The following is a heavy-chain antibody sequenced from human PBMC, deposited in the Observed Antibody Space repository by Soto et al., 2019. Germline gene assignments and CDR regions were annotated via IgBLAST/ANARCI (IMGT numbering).Heavy chain of an antibody. V-gene: IGHV3-30-3*01. Sequence: QVQLVESGGGVVQPGRSLRLSCAASGFTFSSYAMHWVRQAPGKGLEWVAVISYDGSNKYYADSVKGRFTIYRDNSKYTLYLQVNSVRAEDTAVYYCARDRVYSSSWVDYWGQGTLVTVSS. CDR1: GFTFSSYA. CDR3: ARDRVYSSSWVDY. J-gene: IGHJ4*02. D-gene: IGHD6-13*01. CDR2: ISYDGSNK.